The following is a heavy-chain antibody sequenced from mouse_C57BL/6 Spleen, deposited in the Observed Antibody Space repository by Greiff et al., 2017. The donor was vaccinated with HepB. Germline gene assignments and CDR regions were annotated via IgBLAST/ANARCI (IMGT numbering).Heavy chain of an antibody. D-gene: IGHD1-1*01. CDR1: GYTFTSYW. CDR3: ARSTYDYGSSPDY. Sequence: VQLQQPGAELVMPGASVKLSCKASGYTFTSYWMHWVKQRPGQGLEWIGEIDPSDSYTNYNQKFKGKSTLTVDKSSSTAYMQLSSLTSEDSAVYYCARSTYDYGSSPDYWGQGTTLTVSS. V-gene: IGHV1-69*01. J-gene: IGHJ2*01. CDR2: IDPSDSYT.